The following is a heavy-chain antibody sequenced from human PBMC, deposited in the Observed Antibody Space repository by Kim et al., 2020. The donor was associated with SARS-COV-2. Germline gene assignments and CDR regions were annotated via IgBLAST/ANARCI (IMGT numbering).Heavy chain of an antibody. CDR3: ATLYNDYGDYVYYFDY. CDR2: FDPEDGET. Sequence: ASVKVSCKVSGYTLTELSMHWVRQAPGKGLEWMGGFDPEDGETIYAQKFQGRVTMTEDTSTDTAYMELSSLRSEDTAVYYCATLYNDYGDYVYYFDYWGQGTLVTVSS. J-gene: IGHJ4*02. V-gene: IGHV1-24*01. CDR1: GYTLTELS. D-gene: IGHD4-17*01.